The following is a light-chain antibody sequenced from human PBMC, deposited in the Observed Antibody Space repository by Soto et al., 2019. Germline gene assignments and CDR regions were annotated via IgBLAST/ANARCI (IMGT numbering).Light chain of an antibody. CDR2: GNS. V-gene: IGLV1-40*01. Sequence: QSVLTQPPSVSGAPGQRVTISCTGSSCNIGAGYDVHWYQQLPGTAPKLLIYGNSNRPSGVPDRFSGSKSGTSASLAITGLQAEDEADDYCQSYDSSLSGVVFGGGTKLTVL. CDR1: SCNIGAGYD. CDR3: QSYDSSLSGVV. J-gene: IGLJ2*01.